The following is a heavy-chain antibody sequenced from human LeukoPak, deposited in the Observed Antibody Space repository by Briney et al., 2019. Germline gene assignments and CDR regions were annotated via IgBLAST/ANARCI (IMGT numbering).Heavy chain of an antibody. J-gene: IGHJ4*02. V-gene: IGHV1-2*02. CDR1: GYTFTTYA. Sequence: ASVKVSCKASGYTFTTYAMHWVRQAPGQRLEWMGWVNPNSGGTNYAQKFQGRVTMTRDTSINSAYMELSRLRSDDTAVYYCATHGDILTIFDYWGQGTLVTVSS. CDR3: ATHGDILTIFDY. CDR2: VNPNSGGT. D-gene: IGHD3-9*01.